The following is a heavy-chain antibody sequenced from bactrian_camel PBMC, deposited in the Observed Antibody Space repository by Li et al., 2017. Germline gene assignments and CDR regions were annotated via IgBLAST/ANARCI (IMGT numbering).Heavy chain of an antibody. CDR1: GFTFSSYY. V-gene: IGHV3-2*01. D-gene: IGHD5*01. Sequence: QVQLVESGGGLVQPGGSLRLSCTASGFTFSSYYIAWVRQAPGKGLEWVSSIYSDGDNTYYDDSVKGRFTISQDNAKNTLYLQMNSLKPEDTAMYVCAADFSRPCWVGLGNGDYRGQGTQVTVS. CDR3: AADFSRPCWVGLGNGDY. J-gene: IGHJ4*01. CDR2: IYSDGDNT.